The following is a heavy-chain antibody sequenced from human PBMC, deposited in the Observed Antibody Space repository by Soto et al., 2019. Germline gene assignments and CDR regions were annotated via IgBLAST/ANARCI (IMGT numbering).Heavy chain of an antibody. CDR1: GYSFTSYW. D-gene: IGHD2-2*01. Sequence: PGESLKISCQGSGYSFTSYWISWVRQMPGKGLEWMGIIYPGDSDTRYSPSFQGQVTISADKSISTAYLQWSSLTASDTAMYYCARQRQLRPHGMDVWGQGTTVTVSS. V-gene: IGHV5-51*01. CDR2: IYPGDSDT. CDR3: ARQRQLRPHGMDV. J-gene: IGHJ6*02.